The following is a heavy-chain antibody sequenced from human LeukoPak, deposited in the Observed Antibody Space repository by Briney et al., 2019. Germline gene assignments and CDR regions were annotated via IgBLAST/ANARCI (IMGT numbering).Heavy chain of an antibody. Sequence: GGSLRLSCAASGFTFSRHSMHWVRHTPGKGLEWISLILYDESNTQYADSVNGRFIISRDNSRNTLYLQMNSLRSEDTAVYYCTSGGLTVAGTFYSWGQGTRVTVSS. CDR1: GFTFSRHS. V-gene: IGHV3-30*02. CDR3: TSGGLTVAGTFYS. CDR2: ILYDESNT. J-gene: IGHJ4*02. D-gene: IGHD6-19*01.